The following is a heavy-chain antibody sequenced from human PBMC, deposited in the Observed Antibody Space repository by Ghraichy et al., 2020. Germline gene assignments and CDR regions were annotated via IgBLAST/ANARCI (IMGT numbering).Heavy chain of an antibody. Sequence: SETLSLTCTVSGASISHTYYWAWIRQPPGKGLEWIGSFYYGGTTYYNPSLESRITISVDTSNNQFSLKLNSVTASDTAVYSCARHSGSYYYGSGSYYSNWFDPWGQGTLVTVSS. CDR1: GASISHTYY. CDR3: ARHSGSYYYGSGSYYSNWFDP. V-gene: IGHV4-39*01. J-gene: IGHJ5*02. D-gene: IGHD3-10*01. CDR2: FYYGGTT.